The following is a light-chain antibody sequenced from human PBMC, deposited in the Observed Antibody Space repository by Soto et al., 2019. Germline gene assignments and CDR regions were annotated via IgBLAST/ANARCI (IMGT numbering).Light chain of an antibody. CDR1: SSNIGAGYD. V-gene: IGLV1-40*01. Sequence: QSVLTQPTSVSGDPGQRVTISCTGRSSNIGAGYDVHWYQQLPGTPPKLLIYGNSNRPSGVPDRFCGSKSGTSASLAITGLQAEDEADYYCQSYDSSLSGSNVVFGGGTKLTVL. J-gene: IGLJ2*01. CDR2: GNS. CDR3: QSYDSSLSGSNVV.